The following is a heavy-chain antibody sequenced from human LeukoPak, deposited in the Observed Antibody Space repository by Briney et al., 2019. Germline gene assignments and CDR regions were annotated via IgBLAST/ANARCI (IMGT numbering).Heavy chain of an antibody. V-gene: IGHV3-23*01. Sequence: GGSLRLPCVGSGFTSIAYALTWARQAPGKGLEWVSGISGGGVTTYYADSVKGRFTISRDNSKNTLYLQMNSLRADDTAIYYCARNQQLGGHSYYYYGMDVWGQGTTVTVSS. CDR3: ARNQQLGGHSYYYYGMDV. CDR1: GFTSIAYA. CDR2: ISGGGVTT. J-gene: IGHJ6*02. D-gene: IGHD3-16*01.